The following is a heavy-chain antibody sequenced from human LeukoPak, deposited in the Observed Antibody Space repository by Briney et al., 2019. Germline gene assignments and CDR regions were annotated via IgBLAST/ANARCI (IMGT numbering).Heavy chain of an antibody. D-gene: IGHD6-19*01. J-gene: IGHJ4*02. CDR1: RGTFCSYA. Sequence: SAKVSSKASRGTFCSYAISWGRQAPGQRREGWGGIIPILGTAHYAQKFQGRVTITSDESTSTAYMELSSLRSEDTAVYYCARERGYSSGWYHADYWGQGTLVTVSS. CDR3: ARERGYSSGWYHADY. CDR2: IIPILGTA. V-gene: IGHV1-69*13.